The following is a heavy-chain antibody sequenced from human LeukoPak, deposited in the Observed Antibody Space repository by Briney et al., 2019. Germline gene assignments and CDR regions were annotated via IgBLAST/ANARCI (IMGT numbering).Heavy chain of an antibody. CDR3: ARVRAGSYFDY. J-gene: IGHJ4*02. CDR1: GFTFNSYS. D-gene: IGHD3-10*01. V-gene: IGHV3-48*01. CDR2: ISSSGSTI. Sequence: GGSLRLSCAASGFTFNSYSMNWVRQAPGKGLKWVSYISSSGSTISYADSVKGRFTISRDNAKNSLYLQMNSLRADDTAVYYCARVRAGSYFDYWGQGTPVIVSS.